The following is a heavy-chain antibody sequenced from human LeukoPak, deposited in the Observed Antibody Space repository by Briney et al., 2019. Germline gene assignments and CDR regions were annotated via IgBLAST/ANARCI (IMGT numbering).Heavy chain of an antibody. CDR3: VRGAVPAAPMSAPDY. D-gene: IGHD2-2*01. Sequence: GASVKLSRKASGYTLIIYGISCVRQAPGQGLECMGYIYTYNGNTKYTQTLQGRVSLTTDTPPHTPHIELQSLRADDTAVYYCVRGAVPAAPMSAPDYWGQGTLVTVSS. J-gene: IGHJ4*02. CDR1: GYTLIIYG. CDR2: IYTYNGNT. V-gene: IGHV1-18*01.